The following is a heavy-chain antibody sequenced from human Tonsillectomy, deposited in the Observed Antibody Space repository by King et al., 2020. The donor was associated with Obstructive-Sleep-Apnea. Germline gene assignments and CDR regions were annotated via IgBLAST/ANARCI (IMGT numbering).Heavy chain of an antibody. CDR2: IYYSGST. Sequence: VQLQESGPGLVKPSETLSLTCTVSDGSITSYYWSWIREPPGKKLEWIGYIYYSGSTNYNPSLKSRVTISVDTSKNQFSLPLRSVTAADTAVYFCAGSPNIYYFDFWGQGTLVTVSS. CDR3: AGSPNIYYFDF. D-gene: IGHD1/OR15-1a*01. V-gene: IGHV4-59*01. J-gene: IGHJ4*02. CDR1: DGSITSYY.